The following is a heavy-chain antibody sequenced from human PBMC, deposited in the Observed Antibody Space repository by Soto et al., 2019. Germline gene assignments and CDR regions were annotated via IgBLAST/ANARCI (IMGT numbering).Heavy chain of an antibody. J-gene: IGHJ5*02. CDR3: ARDQTGTYYNEAYDL. D-gene: IGHD3-10*01. CDR1: GYTFTSYD. CDR2: MNPNSGNT. V-gene: IGHV1-8*01. Sequence: ASVKVSCKASGYTFTSYDINWVRQATGQGLEWMGWMNPNSGNTGYAQKFQGRVTMTTETSTTTVFMELRSLRSDDTAVYYCARDQTGTYYNEAYDLWGQGTQVTVSS.